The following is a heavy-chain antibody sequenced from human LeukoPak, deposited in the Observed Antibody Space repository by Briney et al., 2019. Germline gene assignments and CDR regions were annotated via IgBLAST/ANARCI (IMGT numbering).Heavy chain of an antibody. CDR1: GFTFSGYW. V-gene: IGHV3-7*01. Sequence: GGSLRLSCAASGFTFSGYWMSWVRQAPGKGLEWVANIKQDGSEKYYVDSVKGRFTISRDNAKNSLYLQMNSLRAEDTAVYYCARCSGRFLERLSPDFDYWGQGTLVTVSS. CDR3: ARCSGRFLERLSPDFDY. J-gene: IGHJ4*02. D-gene: IGHD3-3*01. CDR2: IKQDGSEK.